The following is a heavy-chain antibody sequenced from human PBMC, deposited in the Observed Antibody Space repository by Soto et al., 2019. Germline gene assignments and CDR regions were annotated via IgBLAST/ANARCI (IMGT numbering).Heavy chain of an antibody. CDR3: AKDERLLWFGESKSYYGMDV. CDR1: GFTFSSYG. Sequence: QVQLVESGGGVVQPGRSLRLSCAASGFTFSSYGMHWVRQAPGKGLEWVAVISYDGSNKYYADSVKGRFTISRDNSKNTLYLQMNSLRAEDTAVYYCAKDERLLWFGESKSYYGMDVW. CDR2: ISYDGSNK. D-gene: IGHD3-10*01. J-gene: IGHJ6*01. V-gene: IGHV3-30*18.